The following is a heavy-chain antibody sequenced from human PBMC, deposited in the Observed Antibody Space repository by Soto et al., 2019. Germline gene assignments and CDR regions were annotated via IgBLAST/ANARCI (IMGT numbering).Heavy chain of an antibody. CDR2: ISSSGSTI. D-gene: IGHD3-3*01. Sequence: GGSLRLSCAASGFTFSSYEMNWVRQAPGKGLEWVSYISSSGSTIYYADSVKGRFTISRDNAKNSLYLQMNSLRAEDTAVYYCARVHQSFGVVIGVDYWGQGTLVTVSS. CDR1: GFTFSSYE. CDR3: ARVHQSFGVVIGVDY. V-gene: IGHV3-48*03. J-gene: IGHJ4*02.